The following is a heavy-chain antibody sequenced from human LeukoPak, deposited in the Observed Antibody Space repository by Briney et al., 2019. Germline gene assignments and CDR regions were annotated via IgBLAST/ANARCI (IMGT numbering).Heavy chain of an antibody. J-gene: IGHJ4*02. D-gene: IGHD2-21*02. CDR1: GFTFFNYA. Sequence: GGSLTQTFAGSGFTFFNYAMDWVRQAPGKGLEWVAVISYDGSNKYYVDSVKGRFTISRDNSKNTLYLHMSSLRAEDTAVYYCARGVYLYCSCDCYDTENWGQRALVTVSS. V-gene: IGHV3-30-3*01. CDR2: ISYDGSNK. CDR3: ARGVYLYCSCDCYDTEN.